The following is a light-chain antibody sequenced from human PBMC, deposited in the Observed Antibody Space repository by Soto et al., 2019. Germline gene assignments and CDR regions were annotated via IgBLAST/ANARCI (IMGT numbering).Light chain of an antibody. CDR2: EVS. Sequence: DVVMTQSPLSLPVTLGQPASISCSANQSLVHSDGIAYFSWFQQRPGRSPRRLIYEVSNRDSGVPSRFSGSGSGTDCTLTISSLQPEDFATYYCLQDFNYPWTFGQGTKVDIK. V-gene: IGKV2-30*02. CDR3: LQDFNYPWT. J-gene: IGKJ1*01. CDR1: QSLVHSDGIAY.